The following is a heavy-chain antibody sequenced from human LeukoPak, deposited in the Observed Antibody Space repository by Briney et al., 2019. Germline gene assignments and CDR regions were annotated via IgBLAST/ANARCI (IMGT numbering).Heavy chain of an antibody. D-gene: IGHD3-22*01. Sequence: SETLSLTCTVSGGSISSSSYYWGWIRQPPGKGLEWIGSIYYSGSTYYNPSLKSRVTISVDTSKNQFSLKLSSVTAADTAVYYCARHVFPHYYDSSGYFPNYWGQGTLVTVSS. J-gene: IGHJ4*02. CDR3: ARHVFPHYYDSSGYFPNY. CDR1: GGSISSSSYY. V-gene: IGHV4-39*01. CDR2: IYYSGST.